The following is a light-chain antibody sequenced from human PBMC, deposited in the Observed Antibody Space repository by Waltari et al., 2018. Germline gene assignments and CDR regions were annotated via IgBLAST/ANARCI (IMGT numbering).Light chain of an antibody. J-gene: IGKJ1*01. CDR2: DAA. CDR1: QSVRSY. CDR3: QQRSNWLQT. Sequence: EIVLTQSPATLSLSPGERATLSCRASQSVRSYLACYQQKPGQAPRLLIYDAANRATGIPARFSGSGSGTDFTLTISSLEPEDFAVYYCQQRSNWLQTFGQGTKVEIK. V-gene: IGKV3-11*01.